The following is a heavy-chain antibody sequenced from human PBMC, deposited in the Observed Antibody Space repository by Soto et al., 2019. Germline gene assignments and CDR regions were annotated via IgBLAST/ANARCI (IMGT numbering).Heavy chain of an antibody. CDR1: GFTFSSYG. CDR3: AKDLLQSTGLFDY. V-gene: IGHV3-30*18. Sequence: LRLSCAASGFTFSSYGMHWVRQAPGKGLEWVAVISYDGSNKYYADSVKGRFTISRDNSKNSLYLQMNSLRAEDTAVYYCAKDLLQSTGLFDYWGQGTLVTVPS. CDR2: ISYDGSNK. J-gene: IGHJ4*02. D-gene: IGHD1-1*01.